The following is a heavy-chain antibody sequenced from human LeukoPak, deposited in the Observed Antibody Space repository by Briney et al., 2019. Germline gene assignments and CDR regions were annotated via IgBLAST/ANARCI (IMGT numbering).Heavy chain of an antibody. CDR1: GFTFSSYG. J-gene: IGHJ4*02. Sequence: GGSLRLSCAASGFTFSSYGMHWVRQAPGKGLEWVAFIRNDGSNKYYADSVKGRFTISRDNSKNTLYLQMNSLRAEDTAVYYCASRKQWDMIDYWGQGTLVTVSS. CDR2: IRNDGSNK. D-gene: IGHD2-15*01. CDR3: ASRKQWDMIDY. V-gene: IGHV3-30*02.